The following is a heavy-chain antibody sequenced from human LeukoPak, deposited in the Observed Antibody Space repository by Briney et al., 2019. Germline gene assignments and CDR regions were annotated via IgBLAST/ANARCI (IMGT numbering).Heavy chain of an antibody. CDR2: ISSSSSYI. D-gene: IGHD3-10*01. V-gene: IGHV3-21*01. J-gene: IGHJ5*02. CDR1: GFTFSSYS. Sequence: GGSLRLSCAASGFTFSSYSMNWVRQAPGKGLEWVSSISSSSSYIYYADSVKGRFTISRDNAKNSLYLQMNSLRAEDTAVYYCARDLWGIVTTVRGVNPLKFDPWGQGTLVTVSS. CDR3: ARDLWGIVTTVRGVNPLKFDP.